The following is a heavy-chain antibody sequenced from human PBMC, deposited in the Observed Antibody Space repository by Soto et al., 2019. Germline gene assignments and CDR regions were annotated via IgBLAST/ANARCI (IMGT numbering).Heavy chain of an antibody. J-gene: IGHJ3*02. Sequence: PGGSLRLSCAPSAFTFDDYAMHWVRQAPGKGLEWVSGISWNSGSIGYADSVKGRFTISRDNAKNSLYLQMNSLRAEDTALYYCAKDYGFAGSLSGSGWYFYSAFDIWGQGTMVTVSS. CDR2: ISWNSGSI. CDR3: AKDYGFAGSLSGSGWYFYSAFDI. CDR1: AFTFDDYA. V-gene: IGHV3-9*01. D-gene: IGHD6-19*01.